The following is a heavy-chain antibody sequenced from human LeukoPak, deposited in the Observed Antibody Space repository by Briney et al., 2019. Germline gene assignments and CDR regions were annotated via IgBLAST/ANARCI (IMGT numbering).Heavy chain of an antibody. D-gene: IGHD4-23*01. Sequence: GGSLRLSCAASGFTFSSYWMSWVRQAPGKGLVWVSGTNTDGSSTMYADSVKGRSTIARDNAKNTLYLQMNSLRAEDTAVYYCYGANAEHWGQGTLVTVSS. CDR2: TNTDGSST. V-gene: IGHV3-74*03. CDR1: GFTFSSYW. J-gene: IGHJ1*01. CDR3: YGANAEH.